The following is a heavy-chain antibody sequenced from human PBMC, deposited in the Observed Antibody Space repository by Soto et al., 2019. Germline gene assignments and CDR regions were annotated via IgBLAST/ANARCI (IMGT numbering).Heavy chain of an antibody. V-gene: IGHV3-48*01. CDR3: ARIGFYDFWSGYESPMDV. CDR1: GFTFSSYS. J-gene: IGHJ6*03. D-gene: IGHD3-3*01. Sequence: EVQLVESGGGLVQPGGSLRLSCAASGFTFSSYSMNWVRQAPGNGLEWVSFISSSGTTIYYADSVKGRFTISRDNAKNSLYLQMNSLRAEDTAVYYCARIGFYDFWSGYESPMDVWGKGTTVTVSS. CDR2: ISSSGTTI.